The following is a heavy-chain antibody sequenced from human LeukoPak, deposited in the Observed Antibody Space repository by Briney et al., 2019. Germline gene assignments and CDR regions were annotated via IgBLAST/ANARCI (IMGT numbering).Heavy chain of an antibody. CDR2: TYTSGST. J-gene: IGHJ4*02. CDR1: GGSISSGSYY. CDR3: ASLWNDGGFDY. V-gene: IGHV4-61*02. Sequence: SQTLSLTCTVSGGSISSGSYYWSWIRQPAGKGLEWIGRTYTSGSTNYNPSLKSRVTISVDTSKNQFSLKLSSVTAADTAVYYCASLWNDGGFDYWGQGTLVTVSS. D-gene: IGHD1-1*01.